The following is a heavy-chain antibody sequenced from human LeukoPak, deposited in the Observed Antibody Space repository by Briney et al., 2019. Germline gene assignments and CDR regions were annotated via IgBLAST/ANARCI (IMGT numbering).Heavy chain of an antibody. CDR2: ISTNGGAA. CDR3: VKRGDSGYGDY. V-gene: IGHV3-64*03. J-gene: IGHJ4*02. Sequence: PGGSLRLSCLVSGFTFSNNAMHWVRQAPGKGLEYVSAISTNGGAAYYTDSVKGRFTISRDNSKNTLYLQMSSLRTEDTAVYYCVKRGDSGYGDYWGQGTLVTVPS. D-gene: IGHD5-12*01. CDR1: GFTFSNNA.